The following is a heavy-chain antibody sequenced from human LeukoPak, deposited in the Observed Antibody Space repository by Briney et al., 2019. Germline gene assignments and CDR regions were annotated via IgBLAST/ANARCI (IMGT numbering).Heavy chain of an antibody. CDR3: ARGGAVAGTGDY. CDR2: IKWDGGRT. V-gene: IGHV3-20*04. CDR1: GFTFDDHG. Sequence: GGSLRLSCAASGFTFDDHGMSWVRQAPGKGLEWVSGIKWDGGRTGYADSVKGRFTISRDNAKNTLYLQMNSLRAEDTAVYYCARGGAVAGTGDYWGQGTLVTVSS. D-gene: IGHD6-19*01. J-gene: IGHJ4*02.